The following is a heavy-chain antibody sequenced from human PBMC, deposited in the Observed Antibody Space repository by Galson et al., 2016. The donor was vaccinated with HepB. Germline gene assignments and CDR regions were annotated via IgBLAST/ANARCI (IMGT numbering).Heavy chain of an antibody. CDR3: AKVRVSGWPLNWFDP. V-gene: IGHV3-23*01. CDR2: ISATGGST. CDR1: GFTFSSFA. Sequence: SLRLSCAASGFTFSSFAMGWVRQAPGKGLDWVSAISATGGSTHYADSVKGRFSISRDNSKNTLYLQLNSLRAEDTAVDYCAKVRVSGWPLNWFDPWGQGTLGTVAS. J-gene: IGHJ5*02. D-gene: IGHD6-19*01.